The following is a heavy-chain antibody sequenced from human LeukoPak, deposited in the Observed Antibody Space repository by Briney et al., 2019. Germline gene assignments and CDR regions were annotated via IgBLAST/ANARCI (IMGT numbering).Heavy chain of an antibody. J-gene: IGHJ4*02. CDR3: ARARDAWAVAGSIDY. CDR1: GGSISSGSYY. D-gene: IGHD6-19*01. Sequence: SETLSLACTVPGGSISSGSYYWSWIRQPAGKGLEWIGRIYTSGSTNYNPSLKSRVTISVDTSKNQFSLKLSSVTAADTAVYYCARARDAWAVAGSIDYWGQGTLVTVSS. CDR2: IYTSGST. V-gene: IGHV4-61*02.